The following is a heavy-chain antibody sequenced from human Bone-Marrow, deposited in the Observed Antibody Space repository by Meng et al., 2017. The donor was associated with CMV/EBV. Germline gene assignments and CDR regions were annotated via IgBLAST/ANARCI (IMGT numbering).Heavy chain of an antibody. CDR1: GFTFSSYG. V-gene: IGHV3-33*01. Sequence: SGFTFSSYGMHWVGQAPGRGLEWVAVIWYDGSNKYYADSVKGRFTISRDNSKNTLYLQMNSLRAEDTAVYYCARDRGEIVVVSFFDYWGQGTLVTVSS. D-gene: IGHD3-22*01. CDR2: IWYDGSNK. J-gene: IGHJ4*02. CDR3: ARDRGEIVVVSFFDY.